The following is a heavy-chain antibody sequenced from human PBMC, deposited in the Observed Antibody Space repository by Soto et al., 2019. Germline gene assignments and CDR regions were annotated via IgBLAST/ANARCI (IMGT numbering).Heavy chain of an antibody. CDR3: AHSGLSESQYGAYAFDF. J-gene: IGHJ3*01. D-gene: IGHD4-17*01. V-gene: IGHV2-5*02. Sequence: QITLRESGPTLVKPTQTLTLTCTFSGFSLDASAVGVGWIRQPPGKTLEWLPLIYWDDDKRYNPSLKSRLTLTKDTTKNQVVLTMTNMDPVDTATYYCAHSGLSESQYGAYAFDFWGQGTMVTVSS. CDR1: GFSLDASAVG. CDR2: IYWDDDK.